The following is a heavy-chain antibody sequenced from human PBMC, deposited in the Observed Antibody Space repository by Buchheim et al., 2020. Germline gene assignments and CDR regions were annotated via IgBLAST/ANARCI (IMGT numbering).Heavy chain of an antibody. Sequence: QVQLVQSGAEVKKPGASVKVSCKASGYTFTSYYMHWVRQAPGQGLEWMGIINPSGGSTSYAQKFQGRVTMTRDTSTSPDYMELSSLRSEDTAVYYCAIIGYCTNGVCEDGDYWGQGTL. CDR1: GYTFTSYY. CDR3: AIIGYCTNGVCEDGDY. D-gene: IGHD2-8*01. CDR2: INPSGGST. J-gene: IGHJ4*02. V-gene: IGHV1-46*01.